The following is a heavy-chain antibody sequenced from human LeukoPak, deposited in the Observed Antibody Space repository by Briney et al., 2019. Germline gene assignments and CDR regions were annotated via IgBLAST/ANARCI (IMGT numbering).Heavy chain of an antibody. CDR2: IIPILGIA. CDR3: ALGYSRYVFDP. D-gene: IGHD5-12*01. J-gene: IGHJ5*02. CDR1: GGTFSSYA. Sequence: SVKVSCKASGGTFSSYAISWVRQAPGQGLEWMGRIIPILGIANYAQKFQGRVTITADKSTSTAYMELSSLRSEDTAVYYCALGYSRYVFDPWGQGTLVTVSS. V-gene: IGHV1-69*04.